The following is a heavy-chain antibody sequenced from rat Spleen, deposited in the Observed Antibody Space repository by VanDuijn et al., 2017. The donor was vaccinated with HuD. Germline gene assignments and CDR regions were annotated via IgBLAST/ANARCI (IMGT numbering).Heavy chain of an antibody. D-gene: IGHD1-12*02. CDR1: GFTFSTAW. CDR3: TRPAYDGSYYYWFAY. V-gene: IGHV6-6*01. J-gene: IGHJ3*01. Sequence: EVQVLESGGGLVQPGNSLKLSCATSGFTFSTAWMYWYRQFPEKRLEWVARIKAKSNNYATDYTESVKGRFTISRDDSKSSIYLQMNSLKEEDTAIYYCTRPAYDGSYYYWFAYWGQGTLVTVSS. CDR2: IKAKSNNYAT.